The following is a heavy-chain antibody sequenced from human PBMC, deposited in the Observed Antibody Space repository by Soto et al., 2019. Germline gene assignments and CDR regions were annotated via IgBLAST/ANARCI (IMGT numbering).Heavy chain of an antibody. CDR3: ARDARVRGVINVGNWFDP. CDR1: GGSISSGGYY. V-gene: IGHV4-31*03. Sequence: QVQLQESGPGLAKPSQTLSLTCTVSGGSISSGGYYWSWIRQHPGKGLEWIGYIYYSGSTYYNPSLKSRVTISVDTSKNQFSLKLSSVTATDTAVYYCARDARVRGVINVGNWFDPWGQGTLVTVSS. CDR2: IYYSGST. D-gene: IGHD3-10*01. J-gene: IGHJ5*02.